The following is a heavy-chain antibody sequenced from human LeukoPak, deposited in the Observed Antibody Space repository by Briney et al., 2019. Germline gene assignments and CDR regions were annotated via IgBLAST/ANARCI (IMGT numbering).Heavy chain of an antibody. D-gene: IGHD3-10*01. CDR1: GYTFTSYG. CDR3: AVVWFGDSDHDY. CDR2: ISAYNGNT. V-gene: IGHV1-18*01. J-gene: IGHJ4*02. Sequence: ASVKVSCKASGYTFTSYGISRVRQAPGQGLEWMGWISAYNGNTNYAQKLQGRVTMTTDTFTSTAYMELRSLRSDDTAVYYCAVVWFGDSDHDYWGQGTLVTVSS.